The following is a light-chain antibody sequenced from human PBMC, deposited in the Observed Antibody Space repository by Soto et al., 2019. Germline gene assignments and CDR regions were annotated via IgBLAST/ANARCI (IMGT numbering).Light chain of an antibody. J-gene: IGKJ1*01. CDR3: QHYWNWPRT. CDR2: GAS. V-gene: IGKV3-15*01. Sequence: EIVMTQAPATLSVSPGEIATLFCRASQSVGKNLAWYQQKPGQSPRLLLYGASTRATGIPARFTGSGSGTECTLSISSLQSQDAAMYYCQHYWNWPRTFGQGTKVDIK. CDR1: QSVGKN.